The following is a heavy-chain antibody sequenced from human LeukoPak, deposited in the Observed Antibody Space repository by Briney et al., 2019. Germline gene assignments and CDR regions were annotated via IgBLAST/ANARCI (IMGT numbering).Heavy chain of an antibody. V-gene: IGHV3-53*01. CDR3: ARVVFDAFDI. Sequence: GGSLRLSCAASGFTFSSYWMSWVRQAPGKGLEWVSVIYSGGSTYCADSVKGRFTISRDNSKNTLYLQMNSLRAEDTAVYYCARVVFDAFDIWGQGTMVTVSS. J-gene: IGHJ3*02. CDR2: IYSGGST. CDR1: GFTFSSYW.